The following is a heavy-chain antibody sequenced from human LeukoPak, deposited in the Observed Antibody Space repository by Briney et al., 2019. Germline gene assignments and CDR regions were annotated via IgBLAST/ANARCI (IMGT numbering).Heavy chain of an antibody. D-gene: IGHD5-12*01. CDR1: GGSFSGYY. J-gene: IGHJ4*02. CDR3: ARGGRGYSGYDGRYYFDY. Sequence: PSETLSLTCAVYGGSFSGYYWSWIRQPPGKGLEWIGEINHSGSTNYNPSLKSRVTISVDTSKNQFSLKLSSVTAADTAVYYCARGGRGYSGYDGRYYFDYWGQGTLVTVSS. CDR2: INHSGST. V-gene: IGHV4-34*01.